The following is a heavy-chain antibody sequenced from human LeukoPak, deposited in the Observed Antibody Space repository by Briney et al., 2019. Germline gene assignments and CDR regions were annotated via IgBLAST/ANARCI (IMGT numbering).Heavy chain of an antibody. Sequence: PGGSLRLSCAASGFTFDDYGMSWVRQAPGKGLEWVSGINWNGGSTGYADSVKGRFTISRDNAKNSLYLQMNSLRAEDTAVYYCAKWGCSGSDCYPFDYWGQGTLVTVSS. D-gene: IGHD2-21*02. V-gene: IGHV3-20*04. CDR2: INWNGGST. CDR3: AKWGCSGSDCYPFDY. J-gene: IGHJ4*02. CDR1: GFTFDDYG.